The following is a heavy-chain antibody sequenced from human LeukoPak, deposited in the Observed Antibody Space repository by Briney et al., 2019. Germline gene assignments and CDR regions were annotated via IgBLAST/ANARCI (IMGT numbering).Heavy chain of an antibody. D-gene: IGHD1-26*01. CDR1: GFTFSSYA. V-gene: IGHV3-48*01. J-gene: IGHJ4*02. CDR3: AREWDALDY. Sequence: GGSLRLSCAASGFTFSSYAMHWVRQAPGKGLERVSYISSSSSTIYYADSVKGRFTISRDNAKNSLYLQMNSLRAEDTAVYYCAREWDALDYWGQGTLVTVSS. CDR2: ISSSSSTI.